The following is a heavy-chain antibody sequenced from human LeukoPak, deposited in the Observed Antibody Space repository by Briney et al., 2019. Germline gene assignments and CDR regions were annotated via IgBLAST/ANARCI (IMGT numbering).Heavy chain of an antibody. D-gene: IGHD3-3*01. V-gene: IGHV4-30-4*07. Sequence: SETLSLTCAASGGSISSGDYSWSWIRQPPGEGLEWIGFIYNSGNTYYNPSLKSRVTLSVDTSKNQFSLNLSSVTAADTAIYYCVTTELKTSYNFWGGFGPELFDYWGQGTLVTVSS. CDR1: GGSISSGDYS. CDR2: IYNSGNT. J-gene: IGHJ4*02. CDR3: VTTELKTSYNFWGGFGPELFDY.